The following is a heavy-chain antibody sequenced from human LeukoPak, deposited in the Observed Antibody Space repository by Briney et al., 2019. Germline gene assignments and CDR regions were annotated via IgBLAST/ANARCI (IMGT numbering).Heavy chain of an antibody. CDR1: GFTFSSYE. J-gene: IGHJ4*02. D-gene: IGHD3-10*01. Sequence: GGSLRLSCAASGFTFSSYEMNWVRQTPGKGLEWVSYISSSGSTIYYADSVKGRFTISRDNSKNTLYLQMNSLRAEDTAVYYCAKDWDYYGSGSYSDYWGQGTLVTVSS. CDR2: ISSSGSTI. V-gene: IGHV3-48*03. CDR3: AKDWDYYGSGSYSDY.